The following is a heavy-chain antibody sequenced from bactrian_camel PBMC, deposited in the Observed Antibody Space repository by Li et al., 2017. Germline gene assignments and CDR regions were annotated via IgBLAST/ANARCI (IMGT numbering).Heavy chain of an antibody. CDR3: ASQASYHVTQYRSLCLNPAAVAS. Sequence: VQLVESGGGSVQTGGSLTLSCAASGTTKSSNCMGWFRQAPGKERETVARIDTTRGNTDYADSVKGRFTISQNNGKKMIYLQMNNLEPEDTAMYYCASQASYHVTQYRSLCLNPAAVASWGQGTQVTVS. CDR2: IDTTRGNT. J-gene: IGHJ6*01. V-gene: IGHV3S53*01. CDR1: GTTKSSNC.